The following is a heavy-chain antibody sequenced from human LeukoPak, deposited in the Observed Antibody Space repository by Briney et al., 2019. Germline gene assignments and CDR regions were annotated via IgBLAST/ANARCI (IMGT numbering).Heavy chain of an antibody. D-gene: IGHD4-23*01. Sequence: PSETLSLTCAVYGGSFSGYYWSWIRQPPGKGLEWIGYIYYSGSTNYNPSLKSRVTISVDTSKNQFSLKLSSVTAADTAVYYCARDLRWNYGMDVWGQGTTVTVSS. J-gene: IGHJ6*02. V-gene: IGHV4-59*01. CDR3: ARDLRWNYGMDV. CDR1: GGSFSGYY. CDR2: IYYSGST.